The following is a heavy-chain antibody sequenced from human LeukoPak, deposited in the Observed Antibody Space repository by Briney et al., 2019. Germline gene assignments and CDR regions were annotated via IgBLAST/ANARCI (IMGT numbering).Heavy chain of an antibody. Sequence: PGGSLRLSCPASGFTFSNYWMTWVRQAPGKGLEWVANIKLVGSEKYYVDSVKVRFTISRDNAKNSVFLQMNSLGAEDTAVYYCARSLDYGGDCFFAYWGEGTLVTVS. CDR1: GFTFSNYW. J-gene: IGHJ4*02. D-gene: IGHD4-23*01. CDR2: IKLVGSEK. CDR3: ARSLDYGGDCFFAY. V-gene: IGHV3-7*01.